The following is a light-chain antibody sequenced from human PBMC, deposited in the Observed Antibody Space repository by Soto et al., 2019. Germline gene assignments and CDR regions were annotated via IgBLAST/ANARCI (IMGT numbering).Light chain of an antibody. CDR1: QRISNW. CDR2: AAS. J-gene: IGKJ3*01. V-gene: IGKV1-12*01. Sequence: DIQMTQSPSSVSASVGDRVTITCRASQRISNWVAWYQQKPGKAPNLLIYAASTLQSGAPSRFSGSGSGTDFILTISSLQPEDSATYYCQQASSFPFTFGPGPKVDV. CDR3: QQASSFPFT.